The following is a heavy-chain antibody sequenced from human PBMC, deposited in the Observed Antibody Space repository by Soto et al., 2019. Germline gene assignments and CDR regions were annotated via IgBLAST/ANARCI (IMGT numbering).Heavy chain of an antibody. V-gene: IGHV4-34*01. CDR2: INHSGST. CDR3: ARIVLMVPGGYYYGMDV. D-gene: IGHD2-8*01. CDR1: GGSFSCYY. Sequence: SETLSLTCAVYGGSFSCYYWSWIRQPPGKGLEWIGEINHSGSTNYSPSLKSRVTISVDTSKNQFSLKLTSVTAADTAVYYCARIVLMVPGGYYYGMDVWGQGTTVTVSS. J-gene: IGHJ6*01.